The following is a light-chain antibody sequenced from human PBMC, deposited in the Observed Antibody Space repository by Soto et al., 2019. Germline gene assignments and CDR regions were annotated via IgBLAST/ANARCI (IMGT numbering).Light chain of an antibody. CDR2: EVS. Sequence: QSVLTQPPSASGSPGQSVTISCTGTSSDIGSYNFVSWYQQHPGKAPKLLISEVSKRPSGVPDRFSGSKSGSTASLTVSGLQAEDEADYYCNSYAGNNNVLFGGGTKVTVL. CDR1: SSDIGSYNF. J-gene: IGLJ2*01. V-gene: IGLV2-8*01. CDR3: NSYAGNNNVL.